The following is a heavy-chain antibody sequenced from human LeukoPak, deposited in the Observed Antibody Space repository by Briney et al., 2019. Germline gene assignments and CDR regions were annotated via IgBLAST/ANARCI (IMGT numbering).Heavy chain of an antibody. CDR2: INHSGST. D-gene: IGHD5-18*01. CDR1: GGSISGSSYY. CDR3: ARGKRGYSYGYLY. Sequence: PSETLSLTCTVSGGSISGSSYYWGWIRQPPGKGLEWIGEINHSGSTNYNPSLKSRVTISVDTSKNQFSLKLSSVTAADTAVYYCARGKRGYSYGYLYWGQGTLVTVSS. V-gene: IGHV4-39*07. J-gene: IGHJ4*02.